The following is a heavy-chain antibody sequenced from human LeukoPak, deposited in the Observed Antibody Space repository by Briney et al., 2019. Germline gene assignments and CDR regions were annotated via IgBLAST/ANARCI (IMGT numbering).Heavy chain of an antibody. D-gene: IGHD5-18*01. Sequence: GGSLRLSCAASGFTFSSYSMSWVRQAPGKGLEWVSAISGSGGSTYYADSVKGRFTISRDNSKNTLYLQMNSLRAEDTAVYYCARERGYPGGYYFDYWGQGTLVTVSS. V-gene: IGHV3-23*01. CDR2: ISGSGGST. CDR3: ARERGYPGGYYFDY. CDR1: GFTFSSYS. J-gene: IGHJ4*02.